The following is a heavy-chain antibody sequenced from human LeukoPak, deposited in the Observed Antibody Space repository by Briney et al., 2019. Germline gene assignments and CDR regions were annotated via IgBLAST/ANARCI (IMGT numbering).Heavy chain of an antibody. CDR1: GGTFISYA. D-gene: IGHD3-22*01. CDR2: IIPIFGTA. J-gene: IGHJ5*02. CDR3: ARGLISGGYPETSEVTFYNWFDP. Sequence: SVKVSCKASGGTFISYAISWVRQAPGQGLEWMGGIIPIFGTANYAQKFQGRVTITADESTSTAYMELSSLRSEDTAVYYCARGLISGGYPETSEVTFYNWFDPWGQGTLVTVSS. V-gene: IGHV1-69*01.